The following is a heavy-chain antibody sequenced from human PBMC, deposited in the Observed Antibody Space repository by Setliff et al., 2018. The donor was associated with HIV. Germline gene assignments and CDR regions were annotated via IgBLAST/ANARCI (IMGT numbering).Heavy chain of an antibody. CDR3: ARGITIFYYYYGMDV. J-gene: IGHJ6*02. CDR1: GGTFSSYA. Sequence: SVKVSCKASGGTFSSYAISWVRQAPGQGLEWMGGIIPIFGTANYAQKFQGRVTITADESTSTTYMELSSLRSEDTAVYYCARGITIFYYYYGMDVWGQGTTVTVS. D-gene: IGHD3-3*01. V-gene: IGHV1-69*13. CDR2: IIPIFGTA.